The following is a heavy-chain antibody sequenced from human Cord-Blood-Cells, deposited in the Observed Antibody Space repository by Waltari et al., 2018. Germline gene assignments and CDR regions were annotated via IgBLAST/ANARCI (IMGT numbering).Heavy chain of an antibody. J-gene: IGHJ4*02. D-gene: IGHD3-22*01. Sequence: QVQLQESGPGLVKPSETLSLTCTVSGGSISSHYWSWIRQPPGKGLEWIGYIYYSGSTNYNPSLKSRVTISVDTSKNQFSLKLSSVTAADTAVYYCARQSEVPSDSYFDYWGQGTLVTVSS. CDR3: ARQSEVPSDSYFDY. CDR1: GGSISSHY. V-gene: IGHV4-59*11. CDR2: IYYSGST.